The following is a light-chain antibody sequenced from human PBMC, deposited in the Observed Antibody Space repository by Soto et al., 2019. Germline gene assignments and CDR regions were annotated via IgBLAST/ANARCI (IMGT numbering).Light chain of an antibody. CDR1: SSDVGGYNY. Sequence: QSALTQPPSASGSPGQSVAISCTGTSSDVGGYNYVSWYQQHPGKAPKLMIYEVNKRPSGVPDRFSGSKSGNTASLTVSGLQAEGEADYYCSSFTNTNSLEDWVFGGGTKVTVL. J-gene: IGLJ3*02. CDR2: EVN. V-gene: IGLV2-8*01. CDR3: SSFTNTNSLEDWV.